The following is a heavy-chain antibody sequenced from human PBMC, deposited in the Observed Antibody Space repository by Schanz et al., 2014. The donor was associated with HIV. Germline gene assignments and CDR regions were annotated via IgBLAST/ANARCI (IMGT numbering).Heavy chain of an antibody. CDR1: GGTFRSFA. Sequence: QVQLVESGTEVKKPGSSVKVSCKPSGGTFRSFAISWVRQAPGQGLEWMGGIIPLFGTTNYAQKFQGRVTITADESTSTAYMELSSLRSDDTAVYYCARDMPRDGSYFRAFDIWGQGTMVTVSS. CDR3: ARDMPRDGSYFRAFDI. CDR2: IIPLFGTT. J-gene: IGHJ3*02. D-gene: IGHD1-26*01. V-gene: IGHV1-69*01.